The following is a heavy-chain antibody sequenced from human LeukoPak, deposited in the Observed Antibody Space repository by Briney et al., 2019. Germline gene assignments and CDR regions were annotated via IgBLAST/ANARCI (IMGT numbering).Heavy chain of an antibody. CDR2: INPNTGDT. V-gene: IGHV1-2*02. D-gene: IGHD1-26*01. CDR1: GYTFTDYY. CDR3: ARVGSTTSGTSIRWNY. J-gene: IGHJ4*02. Sequence: ASVTVSCKASGYTFTDYYMHWVRQAPGQGLEWMGWINPNTGDTKSAQQFQSRVTMTWDTSISTAYMEVSRLRSDDTAVYYCARVGSTTSGTSIRWNYWGQGTLVIVSS.